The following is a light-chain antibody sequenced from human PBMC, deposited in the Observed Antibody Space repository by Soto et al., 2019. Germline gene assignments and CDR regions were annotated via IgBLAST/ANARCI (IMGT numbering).Light chain of an antibody. J-gene: IGKJ1*01. V-gene: IGKV3-15*01. CDR1: QSVNSN. CDR3: QEYNTWPWT. CDR2: GAS. Sequence: ERGMTQSPATLSVFAGERAPLSCRASQSVNSNLAWYQQKLGQAPRVLIFGASTRATGIPARFSGSGSGTEFSLTINSLQSEDFAVYYCQEYNTWPWTFGQGSKVDI.